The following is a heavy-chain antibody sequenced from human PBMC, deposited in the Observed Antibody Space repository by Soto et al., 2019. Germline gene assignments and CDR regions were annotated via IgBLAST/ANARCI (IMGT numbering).Heavy chain of an antibody. V-gene: IGHV5-10-1*01. D-gene: IGHD6-13*01. CDR1: GYSFTSYW. CDR2: IDPSDSYT. Sequence: GESVKISFKGSGYSFTSYWISWVRQMPVKGLEWMGRIDPSDSYTNYSPSFQGHVTISADKSISTAYLQWSSLKASDTAMYYCASVIAAAGMRYYYYGMDVWGQGTTVTVSS. CDR3: ASVIAAAGMRYYYYGMDV. J-gene: IGHJ6*02.